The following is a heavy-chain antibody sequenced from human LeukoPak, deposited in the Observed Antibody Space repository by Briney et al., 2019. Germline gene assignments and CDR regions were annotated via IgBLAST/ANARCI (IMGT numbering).Heavy chain of an antibody. CDR2: ISISGDTT. Sequence: PGGSLRLSCGASGFTFSIHAMTWVRQAPGKGLEWVSAISISGDTTFYADAVKGRFTISRDNSKNTVYLQMNSMRAGDRAEFYCANEIRPNDYWGQGTLVPVSS. CDR1: GFTFSIHA. J-gene: IGHJ4*02. CDR3: ANEIRPNDY. V-gene: IGHV3-23*01. D-gene: IGHD4-17*01.